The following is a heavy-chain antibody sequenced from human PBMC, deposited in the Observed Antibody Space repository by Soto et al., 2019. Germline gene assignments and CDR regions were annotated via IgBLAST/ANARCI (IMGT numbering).Heavy chain of an antibody. CDR2: VYYSGST. J-gene: IGHJ4*02. CDR3: GRLEELATISYYFDY. D-gene: IGHD1-1*01. V-gene: IGHV4-39*01. CDR1: GGSVSSSSYY. Sequence: SETLSLTCTVSGGSVSSSSYYWGWVRQAPGKGLEWIGSVYYSGSTYYNPSLESRVTISVDKSKNQFSLKLMSLSAADTAVYYCGRLEELATISYYFDYLSQAALVAFSS.